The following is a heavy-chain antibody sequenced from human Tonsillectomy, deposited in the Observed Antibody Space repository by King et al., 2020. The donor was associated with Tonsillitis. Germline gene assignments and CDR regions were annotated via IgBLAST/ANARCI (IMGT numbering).Heavy chain of an antibody. Sequence: QLVQSGAEVKRPGDSLKISCKGSGYSFTSFWIGWVRQLPGKGLEWMGIIYPGDSDTRYSPSFQGQVTISADKSPRTAFLQWRSLKASDTAMYYCGRPADDYVPFNYWGQGTLVTVSS. V-gene: IGHV5-51*03. J-gene: IGHJ4*02. D-gene: IGHD3-16*01. CDR3: GRPADDYVPFNY. CDR2: IYPGDSDT. CDR1: GYSFTSFW.